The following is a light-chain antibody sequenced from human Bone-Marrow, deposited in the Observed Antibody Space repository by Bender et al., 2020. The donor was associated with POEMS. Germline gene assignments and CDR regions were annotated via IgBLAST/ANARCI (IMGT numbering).Light chain of an antibody. CDR3: SSWDDSLNGWV. J-gene: IGLJ3*02. CDR1: SSNFGNNA. Sequence: QSVLTQSPSASGTPGQSVTISCSGTSSNFGNNAANWYQHVPGTAPKLLIYSNNQRPSGGPDRFSAATSGNSASLAISGLHTDDEADYYCSSWDDSLNGWVFGGGTKLTVL. V-gene: IGLV1-44*01. CDR2: SNN.